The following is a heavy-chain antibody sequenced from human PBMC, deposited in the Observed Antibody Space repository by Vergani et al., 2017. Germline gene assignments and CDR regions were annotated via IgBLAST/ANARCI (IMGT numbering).Heavy chain of an antibody. Sequence: QLQLQESGPGLVKPSETLSLTCTVSGGSISSSSYYWGWIRQPPGKGLEWIGSIYYSGSTYYNPSLKSRVTISVDTSKNQFSLKLSSVTAADTAVYYCARAYRGYSSGWYNLSLGGRGFDYWGQGTLVTVSS. CDR1: GGSISSSSYY. J-gene: IGHJ4*02. V-gene: IGHV4-39*07. CDR3: ARAYRGYSSGWYNLSLGGRGFDY. D-gene: IGHD6-19*01. CDR2: IYYSGST.